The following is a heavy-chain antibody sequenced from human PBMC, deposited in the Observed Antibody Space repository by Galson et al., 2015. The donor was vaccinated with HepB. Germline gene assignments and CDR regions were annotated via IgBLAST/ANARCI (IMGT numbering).Heavy chain of an antibody. CDR3: ARGFLDS. J-gene: IGHJ4*02. D-gene: IGHD2/OR15-2a*01. CDR1: GFTFSTYW. V-gene: IGHV3-7*01. Sequence: SLRLSCAAAGFTFSTYWMSWVRQVAGKGLEWVANIKPDGSEKYYVDSVKGRFSISRDNAKNSLYLQMNSLRDEDTAVYYCARGFLDSWGQGTLVTVSS. CDR2: IKPDGSEK.